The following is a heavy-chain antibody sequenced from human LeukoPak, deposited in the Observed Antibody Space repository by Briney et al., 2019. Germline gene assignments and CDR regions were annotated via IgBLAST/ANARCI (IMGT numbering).Heavy chain of an antibody. Sequence: PSETLSLTCAVYGGSFSGYYWSWIRQPPGKGLGWIGEINHSGSTNYNPSLKSRVTISVDTSKNQFSLKLSSVTAADTAVYYCARGGIVATTLFDYWGQGTLVTVSS. D-gene: IGHD5-12*01. CDR3: ARGGIVATTLFDY. V-gene: IGHV4-34*01. CDR2: INHSGST. J-gene: IGHJ4*02. CDR1: GGSFSGYY.